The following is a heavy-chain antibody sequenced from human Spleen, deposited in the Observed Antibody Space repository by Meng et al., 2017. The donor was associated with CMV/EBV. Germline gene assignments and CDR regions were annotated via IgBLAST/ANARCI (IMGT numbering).Heavy chain of an antibody. D-gene: IGHD5-24*01. Sequence: SCKASGYRFKNYGVSWVRQAPRQELEWMGWVSGFDGHTNDTPKFQGRVTLTIETSTSTAYMELTSLRSDDTAVYFCARDENGYNGQDFWGQGTLVTVSS. CDR2: VSGFDGHT. V-gene: IGHV1-18*01. J-gene: IGHJ4*02. CDR1: GYRFKNYG. CDR3: ARDENGYNGQDF.